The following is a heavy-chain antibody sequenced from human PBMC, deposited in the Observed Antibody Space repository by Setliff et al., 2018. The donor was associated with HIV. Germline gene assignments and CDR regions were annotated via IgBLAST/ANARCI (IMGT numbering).Heavy chain of an antibody. D-gene: IGHD1-7*01. V-gene: IGHV4-39*01. CDR3: ASGPWIYFGYYMDV. CDR1: GGSISSSTNY. Sequence: SETLSLTCTVSGGSISSSTNYWGWIRQPPGKGLEWIGSIYYSGSIYYNPSLKSRVTISEDTSKKQFSLKLSSVTAADTAVYYCASGPWIYFGYYMDVWGKGATVT. J-gene: IGHJ6*03. CDR2: IYYSGSI.